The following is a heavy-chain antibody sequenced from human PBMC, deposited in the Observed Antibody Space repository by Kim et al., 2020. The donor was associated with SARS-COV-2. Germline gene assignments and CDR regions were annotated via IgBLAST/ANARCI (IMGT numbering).Heavy chain of an antibody. J-gene: IGHJ4*02. CDR1: GGTFSSYA. CDR2: IIPIFGTA. CDR3: ASQYYYDSSGYYYGGSPPPHFDY. V-gene: IGHV1-69*13. Sequence: SVKVSCKASGGTFSSYAISWVRQAPGQGLEWMGGIIPIFGTANYAQKFQSRVTITADESTSTAYMELSSLRSEDTAVYYCASQYYYDSSGYYYGGSPPPHFDYWGQGTLVTVSS. D-gene: IGHD3-22*01.